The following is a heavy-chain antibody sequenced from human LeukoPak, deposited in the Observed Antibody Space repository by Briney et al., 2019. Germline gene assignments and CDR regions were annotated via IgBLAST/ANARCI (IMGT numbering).Heavy chain of an antibody. CDR2: IKPDGSEE. CDR1: GFTFNTYW. D-gene: IGHD4-11*01. V-gene: IGHV3-7*01. Sequence: TGGSLRLSCAASGFTFNTYWMSWVRQAPGKGLEWVANIKPDGSEEYYVDSVKGRFTISRDNTKNSLYLQMNSLRVDDTAVYYCARDYQSGYSNLGGGRYWGQGTLVTVSS. CDR3: ARDYQSGYSNLGGGRY. J-gene: IGHJ4*02.